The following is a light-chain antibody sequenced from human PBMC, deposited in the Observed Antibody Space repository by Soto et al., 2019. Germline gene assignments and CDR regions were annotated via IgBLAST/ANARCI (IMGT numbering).Light chain of an antibody. J-gene: IGKJ1*01. CDR3: LQDINYPWT. Sequence: DIQLTPSPSTPSASVGDRVTITWRASQRMTSWLAWYQQKPGKAPKVLIYDASSLESGVPSRFGGSGSGTDFTLAISSLQPEDSATYYCLQDINYPWTFGQGTKVDIK. CDR1: QRMTSW. CDR2: DAS. V-gene: IGKV1-5*01.